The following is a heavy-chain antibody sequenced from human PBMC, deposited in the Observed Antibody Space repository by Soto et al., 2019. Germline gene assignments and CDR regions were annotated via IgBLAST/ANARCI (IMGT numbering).Heavy chain of an antibody. CDR2: IIPIFGTA. CDR3: ARGGYCSSTSCFIGPRHYYGMDV. V-gene: IGHV1-69*13. D-gene: IGHD2-2*01. Sequence: SVKVSCKASGGTFSSYAISWVRQAPGQGLEWMGGIIPIFGTANYAQKFQGRVTITADESTSTAYMELSSLRSEDTAVYYCARGGYCSSTSCFIGPRHYYGMDVWGQGTTVTVS. J-gene: IGHJ6*02. CDR1: GGTFSSYA.